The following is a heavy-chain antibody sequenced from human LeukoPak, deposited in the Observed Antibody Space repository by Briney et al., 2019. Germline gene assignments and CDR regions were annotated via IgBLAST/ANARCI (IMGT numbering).Heavy chain of an antibody. V-gene: IGHV3-30*03. CDR2: ISHDGGNK. D-gene: IGHD3-10*01. J-gene: IGHJ4*02. Sequence: QSGGSLRLSCVASGFTLTTYAMSSVREAPDRRQGWVAFISHDGGNKKYGDSVKGRFTISRDNSKNTVYLQMNSLRPEDTALYYCARDKSYFGSGNYHYFDSWGQGALVIVSS. CDR1: GFTLTTYA. CDR3: ARDKSYFGSGNYHYFDS.